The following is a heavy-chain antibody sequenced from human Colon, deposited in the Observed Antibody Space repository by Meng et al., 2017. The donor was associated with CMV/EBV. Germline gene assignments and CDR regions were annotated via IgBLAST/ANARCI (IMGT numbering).Heavy chain of an antibody. J-gene: IGHJ6*02. D-gene: IGHD3-9*01. Sequence: SDTLSLTCIVSGVSISSDGYYWSWVRQHPEKGLEWTGNIYNSGSPYSNPSLKSRLTISIDTSKNQFSLRLSSVTAADSAVYYCASSKGHPDPLTGSATYDYHGLDVWGQGTTVTVSS. V-gene: IGHV4-31*03. CDR2: IYNSGSP. CDR1: GVSISSDGYY. CDR3: ASSKGHPDPLTGSATYDYHGLDV.